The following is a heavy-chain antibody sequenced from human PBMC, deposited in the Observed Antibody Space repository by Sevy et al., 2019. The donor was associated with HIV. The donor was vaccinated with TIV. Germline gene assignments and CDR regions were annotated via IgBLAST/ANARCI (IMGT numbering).Heavy chain of an antibody. D-gene: IGHD1-1*01. CDR3: ARGGDGYNYYFDY. V-gene: IGHV4-30-4*01. J-gene: IGHJ4*02. Sequence: SETLSLTCTVSGGSISSGDYYWSWIRQPPGKGLEWIGYIYYSGSTYYNPSLKSRVTISVGTSKNQFSLKLSSVTAADTAVYYCARGGDGYNYYFDYWGQGTLVTVSS. CDR1: GGSISSGDYY. CDR2: IYYSGST.